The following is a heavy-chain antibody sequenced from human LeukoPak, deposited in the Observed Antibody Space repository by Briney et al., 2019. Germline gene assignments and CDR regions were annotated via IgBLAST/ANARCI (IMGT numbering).Heavy chain of an antibody. CDR1: GFTFSNDW. CDR3: ARGYNILTGWFPN. CDR2: IKQDGSEE. J-gene: IGHJ4*02. V-gene: IGHV3-7*03. Sequence: GGSLRLSCAASGFTFSNDWMTWVRQAPGKGLEWVANIKQDGSEEYYVDSVKGRFTIFRGNAKNSLYLQMHSLRVEDTAIYYCARGYNILTGWFPNWGQGTLVTVSS. D-gene: IGHD3-9*01.